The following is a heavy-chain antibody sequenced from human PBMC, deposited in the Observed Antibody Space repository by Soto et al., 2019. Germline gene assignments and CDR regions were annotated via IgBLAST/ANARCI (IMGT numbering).Heavy chain of an antibody. V-gene: IGHV4-39*01. CDR1: GGSISSSSYY. Sequence: SETLSLTCTVSGGSISSSSYYWGWIRQPPGKGLEWIGSIYYSGSTYYNPSLKSRVTISVDTSKNQFSLKLSSVTAADTAVYYCARRGYYDFWSGYYTLSYFDYFGQGTLVTVSS. CDR2: IYYSGST. D-gene: IGHD3-3*01. J-gene: IGHJ4*02. CDR3: ARRGYYDFWSGYYTLSYFDY.